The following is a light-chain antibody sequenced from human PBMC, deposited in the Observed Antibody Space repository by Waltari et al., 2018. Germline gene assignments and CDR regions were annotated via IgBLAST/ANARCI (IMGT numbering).Light chain of an antibody. V-gene: IGKV1-39*01. CDR3: QQSYSSPRT. CDR2: TTS. J-gene: IGKJ1*01. CDR1: QTISNY. Sequence: DIQMTQSPSSLSASVGDRVTITCRARQTISNYLNWYQQQPGKAPKLLIYTTSTLQSGVPSRFSGSGSGTDFTLTISSLQPEDFATYYCQQSYSSPRTFGQGTKVEIK.